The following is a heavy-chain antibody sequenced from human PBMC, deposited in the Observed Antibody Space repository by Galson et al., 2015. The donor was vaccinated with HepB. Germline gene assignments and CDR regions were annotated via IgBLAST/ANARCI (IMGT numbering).Heavy chain of an antibody. V-gene: IGHV4-61*08. CDR3: ARDGTPDLTSSAAAFDI. Sequence: ETLSLTCTVSGGSISNSGYYRSWIRQHPGKGLEWIGYIYYSGSTNYNPSLKSRVTISVDTSKNQFSLKLSSVTAADTAVYYCARDGTPDLTSSAAAFDIWGQGTMVTVSS. D-gene: IGHD3-22*01. CDR1: GGSISNSGYY. J-gene: IGHJ3*02. CDR2: IYYSGST.